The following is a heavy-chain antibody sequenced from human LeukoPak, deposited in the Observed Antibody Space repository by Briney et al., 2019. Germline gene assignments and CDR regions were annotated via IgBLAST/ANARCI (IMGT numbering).Heavy chain of an antibody. Sequence: SETLSLTCTVSGGSISSGGYYWSWVSQHPGKGLEWIGYIYYSGSTYYNPSLKSRVTISVDTSKNQFSLKLSSVTAAVTAVYYCARFRLSYFDYWGQGTLVTVSS. CDR1: GGSISSGGYY. CDR3: ARFRLSYFDY. CDR2: IYYSGST. V-gene: IGHV4-31*03. D-gene: IGHD6-25*01. J-gene: IGHJ4*02.